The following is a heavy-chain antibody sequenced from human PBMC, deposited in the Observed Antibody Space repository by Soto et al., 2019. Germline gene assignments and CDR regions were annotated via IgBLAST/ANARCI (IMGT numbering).Heavy chain of an antibody. CDR1: GFTFSTYA. V-gene: IGHV3-23*01. CDR2: MSGSGGST. D-gene: IGHD3-10*01. CDR3: MNLYSYGSGSYYK. J-gene: IGHJ4*02. Sequence: EVQLLESGGGLVQPGGSLRLSCAASGFTFSTYAMSWVRQAPGKGLEGVAGMSGSGGSTYYADSVTGRFTISRDNAKNTLYLQMNSLRAEDTAVYYCMNLYSYGSGSYYKWGQGTLVIVSS.